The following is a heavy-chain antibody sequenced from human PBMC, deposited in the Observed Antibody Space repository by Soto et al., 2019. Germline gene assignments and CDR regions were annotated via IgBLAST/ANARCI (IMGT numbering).Heavy chain of an antibody. J-gene: IGHJ6*02. Sequence: SVKVSCKASGGTFSSYAISWVRQAPGQGLEWMGGIIPIFGTANYAQKFQGRVTITADESTSTAYMELSSLRSEDTAVYYCATRDYDILTGHGGAYYYYYGMDVWGQGTTVTVSS. CDR2: IIPIFGTA. CDR3: ATRDYDILTGHGGAYYYYYGMDV. V-gene: IGHV1-69*13. D-gene: IGHD3-9*01. CDR1: GGTFSSYA.